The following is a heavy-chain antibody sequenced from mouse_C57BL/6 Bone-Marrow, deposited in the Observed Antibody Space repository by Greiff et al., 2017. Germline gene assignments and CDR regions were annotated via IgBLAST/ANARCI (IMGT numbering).Heavy chain of an antibody. Sequence: QVQLQQPGAELVMPGASVKLSCKASGYTFTSYWMHWVKQRPGQGLEWIGEIDPSDSYTNYNQKFKGKSTLTVDQSSSTSSMQLSSLTSEDSAVYYCSRELGITPVVASYWYFADWGTGTMVTVS. D-gene: IGHD1-1*01. V-gene: IGHV1-69*01. CDR1: GYTFTSYW. CDR2: IDPSDSYT. J-gene: IGHJ1*03. CDR3: SRELGITPVVASYWYFAD.